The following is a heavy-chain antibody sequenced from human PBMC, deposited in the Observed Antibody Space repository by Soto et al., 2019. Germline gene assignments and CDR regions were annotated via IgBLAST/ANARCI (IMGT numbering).Heavy chain of an antibody. CDR1: GYSFTSYW. Sequence: GESLKISCKGSGYSFTSYWIGWVRQMPGKGLEWMGIIYPGDSDTRYSPSFQGQVTISADKSISTAYLQWSSLKASDTAMYYCARALSCYDQHSRLDRWGQGTLVTVSS. D-gene: IGHD5-12*01. CDR2: IYPGDSDT. J-gene: IGHJ1*01. V-gene: IGHV5-51*01. CDR3: ARALSCYDQHSRLDR.